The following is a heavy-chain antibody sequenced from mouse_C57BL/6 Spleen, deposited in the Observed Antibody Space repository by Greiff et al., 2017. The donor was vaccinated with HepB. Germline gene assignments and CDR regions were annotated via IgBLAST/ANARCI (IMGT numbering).Heavy chain of an antibody. CDR1: GFTFSSYT. CDR3: ARHEAYYYGSSYSYFDY. J-gene: IGHJ2*01. Sequence: DVQLVESGGGLVKPGGSLKLSCAASGFTFSSYTMSWVRQTPEKRLEWVATISGGGGNTYYPDSVKGRFTISRDNAKNTLYLQMSSLRSEDTALYYCARHEAYYYGSSYSYFDYWGQGTTLTVSS. V-gene: IGHV5-9*01. CDR2: ISGGGGNT. D-gene: IGHD1-1*01.